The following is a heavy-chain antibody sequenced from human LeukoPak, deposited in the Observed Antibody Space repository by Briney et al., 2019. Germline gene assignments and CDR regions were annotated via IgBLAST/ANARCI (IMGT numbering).Heavy chain of an antibody. CDR1: GFSINKSW. CDR3: ASDESITMTL. Sequence: GGSLRLSCEVSGFSINKSWMHWVRQAPGKGLVWVSIISNDGTATRYADSVKGRFTISRDDAKNTLYLQMNSLRVEDTAVYYCASDESITMTLWGQGTLVTVSS. V-gene: IGHV3-74*01. CDR2: ISNDGTAT. D-gene: IGHD3-22*01. J-gene: IGHJ4*02.